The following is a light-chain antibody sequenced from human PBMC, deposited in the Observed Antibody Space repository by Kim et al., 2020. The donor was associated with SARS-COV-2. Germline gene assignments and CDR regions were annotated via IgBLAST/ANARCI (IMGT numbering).Light chain of an antibody. V-gene: IGKV3D-15*01. CDR2: GAS. CDR1: QSVSSN. J-gene: IGKJ4*01. Sequence: SLGERDTLSCRASQSVSSNLDWYQQKPGQAPRLLIYGASSRANGVPARFSGSGSGTEFTLTISSLQSEDFAVYYCQQYNNWPLTFGGGTKVDIK. CDR3: QQYNNWPLT.